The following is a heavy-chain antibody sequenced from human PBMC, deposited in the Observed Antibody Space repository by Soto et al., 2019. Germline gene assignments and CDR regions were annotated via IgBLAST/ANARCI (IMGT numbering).Heavy chain of an antibody. CDR2: IYCSGST. D-gene: IGHD3-3*01. Sequence: SLTCTVSGGSISSGDYYWSWIRQPPGKGLEWIGYIYCSGSTYYNPSLKSRVTISVDTSKNQFSLKLSSVTAADTAVYYCARGGVLEWLLSSYYYYGMDVWGQGTTVTVSS. J-gene: IGHJ6*02. V-gene: IGHV4-30-4*01. CDR3: ARGGVLEWLLSSYYYYGMDV. CDR1: GGSISSGDYY.